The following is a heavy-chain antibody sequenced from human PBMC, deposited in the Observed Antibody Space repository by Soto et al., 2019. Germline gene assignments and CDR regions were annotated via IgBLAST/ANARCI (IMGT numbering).Heavy chain of an antibody. CDR3: SRRKYCSSTTCFDY. CDR1: GFNFDDYA. CDR2: ISWEGGRI. V-gene: IGHV3-9*01. D-gene: IGHD2-2*01. J-gene: IGHJ4*02. Sequence: PGGSLRLSCATSGFNFDDYAMHWVRQVPGKGLEWISGISWEGGRIGYADSVKGRFTISRDNFKNTLYLQMSSLRAEDTAVYYCSRRKYCSSTTCFDYWGQGTLVTVSS.